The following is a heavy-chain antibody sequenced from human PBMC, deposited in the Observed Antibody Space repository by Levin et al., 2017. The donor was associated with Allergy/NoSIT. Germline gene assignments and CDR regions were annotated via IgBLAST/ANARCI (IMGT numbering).Heavy chain of an antibody. CDR3: AKERAVCSDRRDNYGMEV. CDR1: GFIFSSYG. V-gene: IGHV3-30*18. J-gene: IGHJ6*02. Sequence: PGGSLRLSCAASGFIFSSYGMHWVRQSPGKGLDWVAAISNDGSNKYYGDDVKGRFSISRDNSKNTVYLQMNSLRSEDTAVYYCAKERAVCSDRRDNYGMEVWGQGTSVTVS. CDR2: ISNDGSNK. D-gene: IGHD2-15*01.